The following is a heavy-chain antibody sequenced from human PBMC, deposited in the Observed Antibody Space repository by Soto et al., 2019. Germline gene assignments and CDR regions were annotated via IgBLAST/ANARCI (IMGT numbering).Heavy chain of an antibody. V-gene: IGHV1-2*04. D-gene: IGHD5-12*01. CDR2: INPNSGGT. CDR3: ARAYSVWWLLRGTDWFDP. J-gene: IGHJ5*02. CDR1: GYTFTGYY. Sequence: ASVKVSCKASGYTFTGYYMHWVRQAPGQGLEWMGWINPNSGGTNYAQKFQGWVTMTRDTSISTAYMELIRLRSDDTAVYYCARAYSVWWLLRGTDWFDPWGQGTLVTVSS.